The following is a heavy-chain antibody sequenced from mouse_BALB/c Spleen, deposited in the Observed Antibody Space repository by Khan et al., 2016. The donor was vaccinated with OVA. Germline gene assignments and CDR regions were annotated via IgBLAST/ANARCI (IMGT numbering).Heavy chain of an antibody. CDR2: INPSNDYT. CDR3: GREGAYDRSDGWFAY. J-gene: IGHJ3*01. V-gene: IGHV1-4*01. Sequence: VQLQQSGAELARPGASLKMSCKASGYTFTSYTIHWVRQRPGQTLEWIGHINPSNDYTNYNQNFKDKATLIVDKSSNTAYMQLSSLTSEDSAVYYWGREGAYDRSDGWFAYWGQGTLGTVSA. D-gene: IGHD2-14*01. CDR1: GYTFTSYT.